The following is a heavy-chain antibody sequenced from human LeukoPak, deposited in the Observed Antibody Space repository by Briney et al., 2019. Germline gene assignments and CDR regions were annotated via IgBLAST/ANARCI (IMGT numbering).Heavy chain of an antibody. CDR3: AREGGDFWSGYYRRGFDY. CDR1: GDTFSSYA. D-gene: IGHD3-3*01. Sequence: ASVKVSCKASGDTFSSYAISWVRQAPGQGLEWMGRIIPILGIANYAQKFQGRVTITADKSTSTAYMELSSLRYEDTAVYYCAREGGDFWSGYYRRGFDYWGQGTLVTVSS. V-gene: IGHV1-69*04. J-gene: IGHJ4*02. CDR2: IIPILGIA.